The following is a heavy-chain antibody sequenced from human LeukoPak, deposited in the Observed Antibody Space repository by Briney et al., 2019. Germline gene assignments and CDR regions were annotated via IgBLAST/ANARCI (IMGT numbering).Heavy chain of an antibody. CDR1: GFTFDDYA. CDR2: ISGDGDST. J-gene: IGHJ4*02. V-gene: IGHV3-43*02. Sequence: GGSLRLSCAASGFTFDDYAMHWVRQAPGKGLEWVSLISGDGDSTYYAGSVKGRSTISRDNSKNSLYLQMNSLRTEDTALYYCAKDLADIVEVVSGIDYWGQGTLVTVSS. CDR3: AKDLADIVEVVSGIDY. D-gene: IGHD2-15*01.